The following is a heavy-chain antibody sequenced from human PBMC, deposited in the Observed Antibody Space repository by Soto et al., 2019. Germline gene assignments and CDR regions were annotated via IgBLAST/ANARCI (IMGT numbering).Heavy chain of an antibody. CDR3: APQRGGGGY. J-gene: IGHJ4*02. CDR2: IYSGGYT. D-gene: IGHD6-25*01. Sequence: EVQLVESGGGLIQPGGSLRLSCAVSGFTVSNNYMSWVRQAPGKGLEGVSVIYSGGYTAYGDSVKGRFTISRDNSKNTLYLQRNGVRAAAAAVFYCAPQRGGGGYWGQGTLVTVSS. CDR1: GFTVSNNY. V-gene: IGHV3-53*01.